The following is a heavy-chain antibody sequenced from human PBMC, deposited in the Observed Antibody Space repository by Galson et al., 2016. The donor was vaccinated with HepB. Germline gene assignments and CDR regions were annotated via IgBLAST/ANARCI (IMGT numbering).Heavy chain of an antibody. V-gene: IGHV3-21*04. CDR1: GFTFSTQS. CDR2: ISSRSTYI. Sequence: SLRLSCAASGFTFSTQSMNWVRQAPGKGLEWVSSISSRSTYIHYADSVEGRFTISRDNAKNPLYLQMNSLRSDDTAVYYCARDGFAEFWGQGTLVTVSS. J-gene: IGHJ4*02. CDR3: ARDGFAEF. D-gene: IGHD3-10*01.